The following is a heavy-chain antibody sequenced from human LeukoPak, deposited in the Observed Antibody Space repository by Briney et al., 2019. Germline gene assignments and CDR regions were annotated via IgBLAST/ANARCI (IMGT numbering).Heavy chain of an antibody. CDR3: ARDRYSGSYYGMDV. CDR1: GFTFSSYG. V-gene: IGHV3-30*02. J-gene: IGHJ6*02. Sequence: GGSLRLSCAASGFTFSSYGMHWVRQAPGKGLEWVAFIRYDGSNKYYADSVKGRFTISRDNSKNTLYLQMNSLRAEDTAVYYCARDRYSGSYYGMDVWGQGTTVTVSS. CDR2: IRYDGSNK. D-gene: IGHD1-26*01.